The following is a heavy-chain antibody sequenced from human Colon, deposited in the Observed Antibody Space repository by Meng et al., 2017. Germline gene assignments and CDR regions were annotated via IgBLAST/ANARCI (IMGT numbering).Heavy chain of an antibody. V-gene: IGHV1-2*06. CDR2: INPNSGGT. D-gene: IGHD2-15*01. J-gene: IGHJ1*01. CDR1: VYTFTGYY. Sequence: SVTVSCKASVYTFTGYYMHWVRQAPGQGREWMGRINPNSGGTNYAQKFQGRVTMTRETSISTAYMELSRLRSDGTAVYYCVVAGTLAKSEYFQHWGQGTLVTVSS. CDR3: VVAGTLAKSEYFQH.